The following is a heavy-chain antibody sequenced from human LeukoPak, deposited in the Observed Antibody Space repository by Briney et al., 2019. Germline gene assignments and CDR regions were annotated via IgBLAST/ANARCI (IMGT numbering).Heavy chain of an antibody. D-gene: IGHD6-6*01. CDR2: IYYSGST. V-gene: IGHV4-39*07. J-gene: IGHJ5*02. CDR1: GGSISSSSYY. Sequence: PSETLSLTCTVSGGSISSSSYYWGWIRQPPGKGPEWIGSIYYSGSTYYNPSLKSRVTISVDTSKNQFSLKLSSVTAADTAVYYCAKAQYSSSSNWFDPWGQGTLVTVSS. CDR3: AKAQYSSSSNWFDP.